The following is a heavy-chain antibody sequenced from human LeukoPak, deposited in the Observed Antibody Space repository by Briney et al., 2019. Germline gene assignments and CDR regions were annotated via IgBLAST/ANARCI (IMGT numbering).Heavy chain of an antibody. CDR2: IYYSGST. CDR1: GGSISSSGYY. V-gene: IGHV4-39*07. Sequence: PSETLSLTCTVSGGSISSSGYYWGWIRQPPGKGLEWIGSIYYSGSTYYNPSLKSRVTISVDTSKNQFSLKLSSVTAADTAVYYCARVSVWSGYIPPYYFDYWGQGTLVTVSS. D-gene: IGHD3-3*01. J-gene: IGHJ4*02. CDR3: ARVSVWSGYIPPYYFDY.